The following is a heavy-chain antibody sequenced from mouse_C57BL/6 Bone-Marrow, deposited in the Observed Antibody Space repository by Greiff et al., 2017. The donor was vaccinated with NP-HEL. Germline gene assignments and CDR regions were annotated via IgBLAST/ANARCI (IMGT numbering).Heavy chain of an antibody. V-gene: IGHV1-59*01. CDR1: GYTFTSYW. Sequence: QVQLQQPGAELVRPGTSVKLSCKASGYTFTSYWMHWVEQRPGQGLEWIGVIDPSDSYTNYNQKFKGKATLTVDTSSSTAYMQLSSLTSEDSAVYYCARDFIGITTVGAPTRFAYWGQGTLVTVSA. CDR2: IDPSDSYT. CDR3: ARDFIGITTVGAPTRFAY. J-gene: IGHJ3*01. D-gene: IGHD1-1*01.